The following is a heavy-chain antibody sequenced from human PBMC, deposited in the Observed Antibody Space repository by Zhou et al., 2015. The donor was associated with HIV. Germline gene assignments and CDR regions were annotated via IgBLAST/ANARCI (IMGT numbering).Heavy chain of an antibody. CDR2: ISAYNHIT. CDR1: GYTFTSYG. D-gene: IGHD3-22*01. V-gene: IGHV1-18*01. CDR3: ARVGSYYYDSSGYYYPDYFDY. J-gene: IGHJ4*02. Sequence: QVQLVQSGTEVKKPGASVKVSCKASGYTFTSYGISWVRQVPGQGLEWMGWISAYNHITHYIKNLQGRVSMTTDTSTSTAYMELRGLRSDDTAVYYCARVGSYYYDSSGYYYPDYFDYWGQGTLVTVSS.